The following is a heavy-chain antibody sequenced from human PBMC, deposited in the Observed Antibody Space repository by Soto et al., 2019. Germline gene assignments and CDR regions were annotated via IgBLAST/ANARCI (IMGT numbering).Heavy chain of an antibody. CDR3: AKAGYSGSYYGMDV. Sequence: GGSLRLSCAASGFTFSSYAMSWVRQAPGKGLEWVSAISGSGGSTYYADSVKGRFTISRDNSKNTLYLQMNSLRAEDTAVYYCAKAGYSGSYYGMDVWGQGTTVTVSS. V-gene: IGHV3-23*01. CDR2: ISGSGGST. D-gene: IGHD1-26*01. J-gene: IGHJ6*02. CDR1: GFTFSSYA.